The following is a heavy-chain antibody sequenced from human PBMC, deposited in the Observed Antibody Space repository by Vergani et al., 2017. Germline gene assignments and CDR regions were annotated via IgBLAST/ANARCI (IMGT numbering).Heavy chain of an antibody. V-gene: IGHV1-69-2*01. CDR3: ATGLYYYDTPFDH. CDR1: GYTFTNYH. J-gene: IGHJ4*02. CDR2: IDPEDDQT. D-gene: IGHD3-22*01. Sequence: EVQLEQSGTDEKRPGATVKISCKTSGYTFTNYHMHWVRQAPGKGLEWVGLIDPEDDQTIYAEKLQGRVRLTADTSRDTAYMELSGLRSEDSAVYYCATGLYYYDTPFDHWGQGTLVTVSS.